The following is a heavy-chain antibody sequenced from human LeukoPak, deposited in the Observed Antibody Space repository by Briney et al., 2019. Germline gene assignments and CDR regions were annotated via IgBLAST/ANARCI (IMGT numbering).Heavy chain of an antibody. J-gene: IGHJ4*02. CDR2: ISNDGNKK. Sequence: GGPLRLSCAASGFTLSNYGMHWVRQAPGKGLEWVAGISNDGNKKYYADSVKGRFIISRDNSKNTLYLQMNSLRAEDTAVYYCAKDWYSFTVVTPFSHWGQGTLVTVSS. V-gene: IGHV3-30*18. CDR3: AKDWYSFTVVTPFSH. CDR1: GFTLSNYG. D-gene: IGHD4-23*01.